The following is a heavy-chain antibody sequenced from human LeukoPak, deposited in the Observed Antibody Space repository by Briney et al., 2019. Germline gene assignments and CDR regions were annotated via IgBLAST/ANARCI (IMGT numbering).Heavy chain of an antibody. V-gene: IGHV4-34*01. J-gene: IGHJ6*03. CDR3: ARGTTVIGYYYYYYMDV. CDR1: GGSFSGDL. D-gene: IGHD4-17*01. Sequence: PSETLSLTCAVYGGSFSGDLWSWIRQSPGKGLEWIGEINHGGSTTYNPSLKSRVTISVDTSKNQFSLKLSSVTAADTAVYYCARGTTVIGYYYYYYMDVWGKGTTVTISS. CDR2: INHGGST.